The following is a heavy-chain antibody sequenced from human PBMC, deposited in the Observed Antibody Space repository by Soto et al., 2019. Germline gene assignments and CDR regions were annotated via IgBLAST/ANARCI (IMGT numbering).Heavy chain of an antibody. CDR1: GFTFSSYA. CDR2: ISYDGSNK. J-gene: IGHJ4*02. CDR3: ARGPWGHY. Sequence: AGGSLRLSCAASGFTFSSYAMHWVRQAPGKGLEWVAVISYDGSNKYYADSVKGRFTISRDNSKNTLYLQMNSLRAEDTALYYWARGPWGHYWCQGTLVTGSS. D-gene: IGHD3-16*01. V-gene: IGHV3-30-3*01.